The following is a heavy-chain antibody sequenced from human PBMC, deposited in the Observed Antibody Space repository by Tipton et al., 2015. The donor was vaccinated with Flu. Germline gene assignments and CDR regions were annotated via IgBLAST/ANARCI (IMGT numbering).Heavy chain of an antibody. CDR2: IYFTGST. Sequence: TLSLTCTVSGGSISSYYWSWIRQPPGKGLEWIGYIYFTGSTNYNPSLKSRVTISVDMSKNQFSLKLTSVTAADTAVYYCARGGGSSSYWGQGTLVTVSS. J-gene: IGHJ4*02. CDR3: ARGGGSSSY. CDR1: GGSISSYY. D-gene: IGHD2-15*01. V-gene: IGHV4-59*01.